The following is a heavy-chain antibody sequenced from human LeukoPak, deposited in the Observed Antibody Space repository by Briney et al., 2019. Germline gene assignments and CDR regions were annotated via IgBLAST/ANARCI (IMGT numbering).Heavy chain of an antibody. V-gene: IGHV4-31*03. CDR3: ARDPRDTVRDAFDI. D-gene: IGHD4-17*01. J-gene: IGHJ3*02. CDR2: IYYSGST. Sequence: SQTLSLTCTVSGGSISSGGYYWSWIRQHPGKGLEWIGYIYYSGSTYYNPSLKSRVTISVDTSKNQFSLKLSSVTAADTAVYYCARDPRDTVRDAFDIWGRGTKVTVSS. CDR1: GGSISSGGYY.